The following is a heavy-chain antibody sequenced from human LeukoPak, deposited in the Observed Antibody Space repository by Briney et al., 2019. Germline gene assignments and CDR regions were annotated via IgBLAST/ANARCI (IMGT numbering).Heavy chain of an antibody. CDR2: IKSKTEGGTT. CDR1: GFTFSNAW. J-gene: IGHJ4*02. Sequence: GGPLRLSCAASGFTFSNAWMSWVRQAPGKGLEWVGRIKSKTEGGTTDYAAPVKGRFTISRDDSKNTLYLQMNSLKTEDTALYYCTTDINYWGQGTLVTVSS. D-gene: IGHD3-10*01. V-gene: IGHV3-15*01. CDR3: TTDINY.